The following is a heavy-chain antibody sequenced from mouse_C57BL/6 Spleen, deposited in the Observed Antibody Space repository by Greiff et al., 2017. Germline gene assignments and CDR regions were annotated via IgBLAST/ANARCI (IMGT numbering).Heavy chain of an antibody. D-gene: IGHD2-3*01. J-gene: IGHJ2*01. CDR2: IYPSDSET. CDR1: GYTFTSYW. V-gene: IGHV1-61*01. Sequence: QVQLKQPGAELVRPGSSVKLSCKASGYTFTSYWMDWVKQRPGQGLEWIGNIYPSDSETHYNQKFKDKATLTVDKSSSTAYMQLSSLTSEDSAVYYCERGDDGYYYFDDWGKGTTLTVSS. CDR3: ERGDDGYYYFDD.